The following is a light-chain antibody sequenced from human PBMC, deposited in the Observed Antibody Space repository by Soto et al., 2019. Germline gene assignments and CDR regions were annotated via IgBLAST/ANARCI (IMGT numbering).Light chain of an antibody. V-gene: IGLV2-14*01. CDR3: SSYTSSSTPLV. J-gene: IGLJ1*01. CDR1: SSDVGGYNY. Sequence: QSVLTQPASVSGSPGQSITISCTGTSSDVGGYNYVSWYQQHLGKAPKLMIYDVSNRPSGVSNRFSGSKSGNTASLTISGLQSEDEADYYCSSYTSSSTPLVFGTGTKVTVL. CDR2: DVS.